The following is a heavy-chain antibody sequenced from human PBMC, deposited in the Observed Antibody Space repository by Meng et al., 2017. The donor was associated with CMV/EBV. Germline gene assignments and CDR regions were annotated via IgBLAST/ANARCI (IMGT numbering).Heavy chain of an antibody. J-gene: IGHJ6*02. V-gene: IGHV4-39*07. Sequence: SETLSLTCTVSGGSISSSSYYWGWIRQPPGKGLEWIGSIYYSGSTYYNPSLKSRVTISVDTSKNQFSLKLSSVTAAETAVYYCARVDTADNYYYYYYYGMDVWGQGTTVTVSS. D-gene: IGHD5-18*01. CDR1: GGSISSSSYY. CDR2: IYYSGST. CDR3: ARVDTADNYYYYYYYGMDV.